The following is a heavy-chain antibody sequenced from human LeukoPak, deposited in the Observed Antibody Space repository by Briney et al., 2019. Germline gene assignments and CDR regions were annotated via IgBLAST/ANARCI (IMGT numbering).Heavy chain of an antibody. CDR1: GFTFNNYW. CDR2: IKKDGSEK. V-gene: IGHV3-7*04. J-gene: IGHJ3*02. CDR3: ARAKRNGFDI. Sequence: GGSLRLSCAASGFTFNNYWMTWVRQAPGKGLEWVANIKKDGSEKYYVDSVKGRFTISRDNAKNSLYLQMNSLRAEDTAVYYCARAKRNGFDIWGQGTMVTVSS.